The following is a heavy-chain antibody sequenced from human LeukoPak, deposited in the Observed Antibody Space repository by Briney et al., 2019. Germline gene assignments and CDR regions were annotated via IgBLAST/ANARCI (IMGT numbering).Heavy chain of an antibody. V-gene: IGHV1-69*13. J-gene: IGHJ4*02. D-gene: IGHD3-22*01. Sequence: ASVKVSCKASGGTFSSYATSWVRQAPGQGLEWMGGIIPIFGTANYAQKFQGRVTITADESTSTAYMELSSLRSEDTAVYYCASSGYYYDSSGYTDYYFDYWGQGTLVTVSS. CDR1: GGTFSSYA. CDR2: IIPIFGTA. CDR3: ASSGYYYDSSGYTDYYFDY.